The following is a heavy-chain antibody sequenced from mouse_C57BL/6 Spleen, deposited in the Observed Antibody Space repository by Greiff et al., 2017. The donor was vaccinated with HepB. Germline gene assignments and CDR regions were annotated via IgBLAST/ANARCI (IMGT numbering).Heavy chain of an antibody. D-gene: IGHD2-3*01. J-gene: IGHJ1*03. V-gene: IGHV2-5*01. Sequence: VKLQESGPGLVQPSQSLSITCTVSGFSLTSYGVHWVRQSPGKGLEWLGVIWRGGSTDYNAAFMSRLSITKDNSKSQVFFKMNSLQADDTAIYYCAKGDGYYVWYFDVWGTGTTVTVSS. CDR3: AKGDGYYVWYFDV. CDR1: GFSLTSYG. CDR2: IWRGGST.